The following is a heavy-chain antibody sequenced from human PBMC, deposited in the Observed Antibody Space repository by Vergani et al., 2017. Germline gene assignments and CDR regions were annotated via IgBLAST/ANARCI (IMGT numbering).Heavy chain of an antibody. CDR3: ARDGYSSTRLDY. J-gene: IGHJ4*02. CDR1: GGSFSGYY. V-gene: IGHV4-34*01. CDR2: INHSGST. D-gene: IGHD5-18*01. Sequence: QVQLQQWGAGLLKPSETLSLTCAVSGGSFSGYYWSWIRQPPGKGLEWIGEINHSGSTNYNPSLKSRVTISVDTSKNQFSLKLSSVTAADTAVYYCARDGYSSTRLDYWGQGTLVTVSS.